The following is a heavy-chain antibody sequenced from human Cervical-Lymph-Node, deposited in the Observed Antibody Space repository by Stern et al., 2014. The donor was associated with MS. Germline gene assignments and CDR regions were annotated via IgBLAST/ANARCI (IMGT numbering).Heavy chain of an antibody. J-gene: IGHJ6*02. D-gene: IGHD2-2*01. CDR3: ARPLGYCSTTTCQGLYGMDV. CDR2: IFPDDSDA. V-gene: IGHV5-51*01. Sequence: EDQLVESGVEVKKPGESLKISCKGSGYSFTTYWIAWVGQMPGKGLEWMGIIFPDDSDARCSPSFQGQVTISADKSISTAYLQWSSLKASDTAMYYCARPLGYCSTTTCQGLYGMDVWGQGTTVTVSS. CDR1: GYSFTTYW.